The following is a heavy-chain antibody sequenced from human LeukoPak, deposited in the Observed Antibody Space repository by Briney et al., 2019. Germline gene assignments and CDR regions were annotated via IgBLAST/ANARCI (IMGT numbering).Heavy chain of an antibody. D-gene: IGHD3-3*01. Sequence: SETLSLTCAVYGGSFSGYYWSWIRQPPGKGLEWIGEINHSGSTNYNPSLKSRVTISVDTSKNQFSLKLSSVTAADTAVYYCANVKPEEIFGYWGQGTLVTVSS. V-gene: IGHV4-34*01. CDR2: INHSGST. CDR1: GGSFSGYY. J-gene: IGHJ4*02. CDR3: ANVKPEEIFGY.